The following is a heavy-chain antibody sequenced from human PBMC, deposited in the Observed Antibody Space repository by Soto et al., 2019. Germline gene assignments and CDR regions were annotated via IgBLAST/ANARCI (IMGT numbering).Heavy chain of an antibody. Sequence: QVQLQESGPGLVKPSQTLSLTCTVSGGSISSGGYSWSWIRQHPGKGLEWIGDIYYSGSTYYNPSLKSRVSISVDTSKNQFSLKLRSVTAADTAVYYCARHRDYGDYSYFDYWGQGTLVTVSS. CDR3: ARHRDYGDYSYFDY. CDR1: GGSISSGGYS. V-gene: IGHV4-31*03. D-gene: IGHD4-17*01. J-gene: IGHJ4*02. CDR2: IYYSGST.